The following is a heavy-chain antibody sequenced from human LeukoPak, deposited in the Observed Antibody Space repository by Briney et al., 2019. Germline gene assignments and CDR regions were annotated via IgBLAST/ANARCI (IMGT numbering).Heavy chain of an antibody. J-gene: IGHJ4*02. CDR1: GYTFTSYD. V-gene: IGHV1-18*01. CDR3: ARDLLGYCSSTSCYDSSGY. CDR2: ISAYNGNT. Sequence: ASVKVSCKASGYTFTSYDISWVRRAPGQGLEWMGWISAYNGNTNYAQKFQGRVTMTTDTSTSTAYMELRSLRSDDTAVYYCARDLLGYCSSTSCYDSSGYWGQGTLVTVSS. D-gene: IGHD2-2*01.